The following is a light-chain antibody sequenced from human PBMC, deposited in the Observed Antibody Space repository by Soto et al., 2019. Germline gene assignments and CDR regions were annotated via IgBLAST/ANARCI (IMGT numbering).Light chain of an antibody. Sequence: ELVMTQSPVTLSVSPGERATLSCPASYDLSSRLAWYQQKPGQAPRLLLYDASTRATGVPARFSGSGSGTEFTLTISGLQSEDFAVYFCQHYTNWPLTFGGGTKVEIK. CDR3: QHYTNWPLT. J-gene: IGKJ4*01. CDR1: YDLSSR. CDR2: DAS. V-gene: IGKV3-15*01.